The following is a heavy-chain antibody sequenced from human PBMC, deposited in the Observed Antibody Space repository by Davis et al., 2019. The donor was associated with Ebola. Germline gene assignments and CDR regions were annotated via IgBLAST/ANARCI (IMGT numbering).Heavy chain of an antibody. CDR2: INPNSGGT. V-gene: IGHV1-2*04. Sequence: AASVKVSCKASGYTITGYYMHWVRQAPGQGLEWMGWINPNSGGTNYAQKFQGWVTMTRDTSISTAYMELSRLTSDDTAVYYCARDRVCSGATCYAYFDFWGQGTLVTVSS. D-gene: IGHD2-15*01. CDR1: GYTITGYY. CDR3: ARDRVCSGATCYAYFDF. J-gene: IGHJ4*02.